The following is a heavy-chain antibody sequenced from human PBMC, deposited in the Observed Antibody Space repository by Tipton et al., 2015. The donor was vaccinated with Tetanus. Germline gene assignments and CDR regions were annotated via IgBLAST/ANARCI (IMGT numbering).Heavy chain of an antibody. D-gene: IGHD5/OR15-5a*01. V-gene: IGHV4-39*02. CDR3: ARLREIVSRSGWALDN. Sequence: TLSLTCIVSGGSMSNSDYYGAWVRQSPGKGLEWIGSISYRGRTYYNPSLKSRVTMSVDTSKKDFSVRMRSVTAADTAVYYCARLREIVSRSGWALDNWGQGILVTVSS. J-gene: IGHJ4*02. CDR2: ISYRGRT. CDR1: GGSMSNSDYY.